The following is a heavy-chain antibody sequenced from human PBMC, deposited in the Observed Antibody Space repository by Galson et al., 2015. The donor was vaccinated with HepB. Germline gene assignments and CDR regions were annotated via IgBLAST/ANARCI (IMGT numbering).Heavy chain of an antibody. V-gene: IGHV3-30-3*01. CDR3: AGSYSNSWHNFVY. CDR2: ISYDGSSK. J-gene: IGHJ4*02. CDR1: GFTFSSFA. D-gene: IGHD6-13*01. Sequence: SLRLSCAASGFTFSSFAMHCVRQAPGKGPEWVAIISYDGSSKYYADSVKGRFTISRDNSENTLYLQMNSLRGEDTAVYYCAGSYSNSWHNFVYWGQGTLVSVSS.